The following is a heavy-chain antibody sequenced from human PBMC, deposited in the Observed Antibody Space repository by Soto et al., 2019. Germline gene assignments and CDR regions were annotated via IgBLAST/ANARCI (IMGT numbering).Heavy chain of an antibody. V-gene: IGHV3-30-3*01. D-gene: IGHD3-22*01. CDR3: ARYLAEGYYDSSGYYYYYYYGMDV. Sequence: QVQLVESGGGVVQPGRSLRLSCAASGFTFSSYAMHWVRQAPGKGLEWVAVISYDGSNKYYADSVKGRFTISRDNSKNTLDLQMNSLRAEDTAVYYCARYLAEGYYDSSGYYYYYYYGMDVWGQGTTVTVSS. CDR2: ISYDGSNK. J-gene: IGHJ6*02. CDR1: GFTFSSYA.